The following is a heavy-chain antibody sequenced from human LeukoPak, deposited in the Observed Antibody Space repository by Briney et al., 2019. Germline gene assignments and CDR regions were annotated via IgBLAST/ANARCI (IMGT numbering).Heavy chain of an antibody. CDR3: ARDDSGAENAFDI. V-gene: IGHV3-33*01. CDR1: GFTFSSYG. D-gene: IGHD6-25*01. J-gene: IGHJ3*02. Sequence: GTSLRLSCAASGFTFSSYGMHWVRQSPGKGLEWVAVIWHDGSRMYYVDSVKGRFTISRDNSRNTLYLQMNSLRPEDTAVYYCARDDSGAENAFDIWGQGTLVAVSS. CDR2: IWHDGSRM.